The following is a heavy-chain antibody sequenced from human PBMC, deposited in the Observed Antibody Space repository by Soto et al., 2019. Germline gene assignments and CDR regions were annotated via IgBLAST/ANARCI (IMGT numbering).Heavy chain of an antibody. V-gene: IGHV3-53*01. Sequence: PVGSLRLSCAASGFIVTSNYMRWVRQAPGKGLEWVSVIYSDGTTNYAESVKGRFTISRDNSKNTVYLQMNSLRAEDTAVYYCAKGGPGASSGLFEYWGQGTLVTVSS. D-gene: IGHD3-10*01. CDR1: GFIVTSNY. CDR2: IYSDGTT. CDR3: AKGGPGASSGLFEY. J-gene: IGHJ4*02.